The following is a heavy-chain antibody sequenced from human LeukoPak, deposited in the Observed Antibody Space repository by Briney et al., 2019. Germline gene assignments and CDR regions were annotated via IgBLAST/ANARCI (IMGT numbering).Heavy chain of an antibody. V-gene: IGHV4-39*01. CDR1: GGSISSSSYY. J-gene: IGHJ4*02. CDR3: ARLYYDSSGYHHFDY. D-gene: IGHD3-22*01. Sequence: KPSETLSLTCTVSGGSISSSSYYWGWIRQPPGKGLEWIGSIYYSGSTYYNPSLKSRVTISVDTSKNQLSLKLSSVTAADTAVYYCARLYYDSSGYHHFDYWGQGTLVTVSS. CDR2: IYYSGST.